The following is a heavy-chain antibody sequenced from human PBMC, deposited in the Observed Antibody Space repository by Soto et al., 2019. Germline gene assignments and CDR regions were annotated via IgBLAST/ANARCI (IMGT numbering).Heavy chain of an antibody. J-gene: IGHJ4*02. CDR1: GFSFSGYA. CDR2: ISGSGTTT. CDR3: GRGRGSYSFDY. V-gene: IGHV3-23*01. D-gene: IGHD3-16*01. Sequence: EVQLLESGGGLVQPGGSLRLSCEASGFSFSGYAMNWVRQAPGKGLEWVSSISGSGTTTYYADSVKGRFTIARDNSKNTLYLQMHSLRAEDSAVYYCGRGRGSYSFDYLGQGTLITVSS.